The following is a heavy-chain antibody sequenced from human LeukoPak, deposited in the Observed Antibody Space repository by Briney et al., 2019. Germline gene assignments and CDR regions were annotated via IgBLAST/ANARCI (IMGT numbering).Heavy chain of an antibody. CDR2: IYSGGTT. V-gene: IGHV3-66*04. CDR1: GFTFSSYA. Sequence: GGSLRLSCAASGFTFSSYAMTWVRQAPGKGLEWVSVIYSGGTTYYADSVKGRFIISRDNSKNMLYLQMNSLRAEDTAVYYCARLRGSGSYFPDSWGQGALVTVSS. D-gene: IGHD1-26*01. CDR3: ARLRGSGSYFPDS. J-gene: IGHJ4*02.